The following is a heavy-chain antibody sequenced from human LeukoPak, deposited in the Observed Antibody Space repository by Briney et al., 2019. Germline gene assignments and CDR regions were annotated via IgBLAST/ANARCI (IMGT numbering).Heavy chain of an antibody. CDR1: GYTFTSYY. D-gene: IGHD3-10*01. V-gene: IGHV1-46*01. CDR3: ARDLSVFVGSGSYWFDS. Sequence: ASVKVSCKASGYTFTSYYMHWVRQAPGQGLEWMGIINPSGGSTSYAQKFQGRVTMTRDTSTSTVYMELSSLRSEDTAVYYCARDLSVFVGSGSYWFDSWGQGTLVTVSS. J-gene: IGHJ5*01. CDR2: INPSGGST.